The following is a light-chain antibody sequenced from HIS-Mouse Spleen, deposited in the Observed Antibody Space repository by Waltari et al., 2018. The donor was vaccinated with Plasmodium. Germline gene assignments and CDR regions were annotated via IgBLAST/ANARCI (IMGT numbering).Light chain of an antibody. J-gene: IGKJ2*01. Sequence: DIQMTQSPSSLSASVVDRVTITCRASQSISSYLNWYQQKPGKAPKLLIYAASSLQIGVPSRFSGSGSETDFTLTISSQQPEDFATYYCQQSHTFGQGTKLEIK. CDR3: QQSHT. CDR1: QSISSY. V-gene: IGKV1-39*01. CDR2: AAS.